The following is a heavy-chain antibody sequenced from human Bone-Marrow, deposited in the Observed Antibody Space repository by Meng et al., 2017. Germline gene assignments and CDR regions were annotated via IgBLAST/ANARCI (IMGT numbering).Heavy chain of an antibody. CDR1: GFTFSSYG. CDR2: IWYDGSNK. Sequence: GESLKISCAASGFTFSSYGMHWVRPAPGKGLEWVAVIWYDGSNKYYADSVKGRFTISRDNSRNTLSLQINSLRAENTAVYYCARDLVPSYYYDSSGYLLNTAFDIWGQGTMVTVSS. V-gene: IGHV3-33*01. J-gene: IGHJ3*02. D-gene: IGHD3-22*01. CDR3: ARDLVPSYYYDSSGYLLNTAFDI.